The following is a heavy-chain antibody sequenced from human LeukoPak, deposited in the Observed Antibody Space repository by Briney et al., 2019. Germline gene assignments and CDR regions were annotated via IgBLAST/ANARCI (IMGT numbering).Heavy chain of an antibody. CDR2: VSGRGGYT. V-gene: IGHV3-23*01. CDR1: GFNFSSYA. D-gene: IGHD2-2*01. Sequence: GGSLRLSCAASGFNFSSYAMSWGGQAPGKGLEWVSSVSGRGGYTSYATSAKGRFTISRGNSKKTLCLRLSSLEVEDTAGYFCTKDERPTATRGNWFDPWGQGTLVTVSS. CDR3: TKDERPTATRGNWFDP. J-gene: IGHJ5*02.